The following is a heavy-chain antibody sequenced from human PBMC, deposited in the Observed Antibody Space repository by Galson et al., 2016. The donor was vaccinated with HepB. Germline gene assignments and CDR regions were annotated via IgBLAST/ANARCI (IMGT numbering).Heavy chain of an antibody. V-gene: IGHV3-48*02. J-gene: IGHJ4*02. CDR3: ARDDYDNNVYPL. Sequence: SLRLSCAASEFTFSTYNMNWVRQAPGKGLEWLSYINSDGDSIYYADSVGGRFTVSRDNAKNSLYLQLNGLRDEDTAVYYCARDDYDNNVYPLWGQGTQVTVSS. CDR2: INSDGDSI. D-gene: IGHD3-22*01. CDR1: EFTFSTYN.